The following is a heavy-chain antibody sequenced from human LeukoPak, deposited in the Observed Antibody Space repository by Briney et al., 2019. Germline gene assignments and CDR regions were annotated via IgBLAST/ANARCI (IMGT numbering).Heavy chain of an antibody. CDR2: IYPGDSDT. V-gene: IGHV5-51*01. J-gene: IGHJ4*02. CDR3: AIPPDSSAYYAGY. D-gene: IGHD3-22*01. CDR1: GYSFTRYW. Sequence: GESLKISCKGSGYSFTRYWIGWVRQMPGKGLEWMGIIYPGDSDTRYSPSFQGQVTISADKSISTAYLQWSSLKASDTAISYRAIPPDSSAYYAGYWGQGTLVTVPS.